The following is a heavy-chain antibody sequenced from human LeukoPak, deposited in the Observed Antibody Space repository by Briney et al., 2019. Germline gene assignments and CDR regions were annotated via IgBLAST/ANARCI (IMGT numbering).Heavy chain of an antibody. CDR2: IYAAET. CDR3: ARHKYQLLLGVGAFDI. Sequence: PSETLSLTCNVSGASISDYYWSWIRQSAGKGLEWIGRIYAAETDFNPSLKSRLTMSIDTSKNQFSLKLSSVTAADTAVYYCARHKYQLLLGVGAFDIWGQGTMVTVSS. J-gene: IGHJ3*02. D-gene: IGHD2-2*01. CDR1: GASISDYY. V-gene: IGHV4-4*07.